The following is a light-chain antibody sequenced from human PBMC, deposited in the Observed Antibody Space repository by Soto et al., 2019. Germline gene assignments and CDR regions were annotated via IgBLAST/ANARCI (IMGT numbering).Light chain of an antibody. V-gene: IGLV2-8*01. J-gene: IGLJ2*01. CDR2: EVS. CDR1: SSDVGGHNY. Sequence: QSALTQPPSASGSPGQSVTISCTGTSSDVGGHNYVSWYQQYPGKAPKLMIYEVSKRPSGVPDRFSGSKSVNTASLTVSGLQAEDEADYYCSSYAGSTNLIFGGGTKLTAL. CDR3: SSYAGSTNLI.